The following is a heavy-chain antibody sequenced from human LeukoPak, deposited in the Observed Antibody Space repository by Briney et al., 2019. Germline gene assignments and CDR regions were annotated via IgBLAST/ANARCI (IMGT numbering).Heavy chain of an antibody. J-gene: IGHJ4*02. CDR3: ARDLYGSGSYELPGGDY. D-gene: IGHD3-10*01. V-gene: IGHV3-30-3*01. CDR2: ISYDGSNK. Sequence: GRSLRLSCAASGFTFSSYAMHWVRQAPGKGLEWVAVISYDGSNKYYADSVKGRFTISRDNSKNTLYLRMNSLRAEDTAVYYCARDLYGSGSYELPGGDYWGQGTLVTVSS. CDR1: GFTFSSYA.